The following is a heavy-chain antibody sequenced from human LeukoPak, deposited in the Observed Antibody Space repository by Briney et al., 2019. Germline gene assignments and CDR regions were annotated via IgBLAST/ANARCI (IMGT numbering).Heavy chain of an antibody. CDR2: ISSSSSYI. D-gene: IGHD3-9*01. Sequence: GGSLRFSCAASGFTFSSYGMNWVRQAPGKGLEWVSSISSSSSYIYYADSVKGRFTISRDNAKNSLYLQMNSLRAEDTAVYYCARMGQDYDILTGYYYYMDVWGKGTTVTVSS. V-gene: IGHV3-21*01. CDR3: ARMGQDYDILTGYYYYMDV. J-gene: IGHJ6*03. CDR1: GFTFSSYG.